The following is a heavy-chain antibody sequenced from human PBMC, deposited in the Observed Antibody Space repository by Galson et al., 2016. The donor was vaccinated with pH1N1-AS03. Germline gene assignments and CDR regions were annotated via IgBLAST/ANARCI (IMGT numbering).Heavy chain of an antibody. Sequence: PALVKPTQTLTLTCSFSGLSVSTTGMRVSWIRQPPGKALEWLAFIDWADDTFYSTSLKTRLTISRDTSKNQVVLTMTNIDPVDTATYYCARMGGAGYNTYYFDFWGQGTLVTVSS. CDR2: IDWADDT. CDR1: GLSVSTTGMR. V-gene: IGHV2-70*04. CDR3: ARMGGAGYNTYYFDF. J-gene: IGHJ4*02. D-gene: IGHD5-24*01.